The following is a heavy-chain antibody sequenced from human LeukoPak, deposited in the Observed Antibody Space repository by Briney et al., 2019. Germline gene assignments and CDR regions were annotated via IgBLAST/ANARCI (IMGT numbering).Heavy chain of an antibody. Sequence: ASVKVSYKASGYTFTGHPMNWVRQAPGQGPEWMGRIDTNTGNPTYAQGFSGRFVFSLDTSVSTAYLLIISLEAEDSAVYYCARGTTGYFGTDYWGQGTLVTVSS. D-gene: IGHD3-9*01. J-gene: IGHJ4*02. CDR2: IDTNTGNP. CDR1: GYTFTGHP. CDR3: ARGTTGYFGTDY. V-gene: IGHV7-4-1*02.